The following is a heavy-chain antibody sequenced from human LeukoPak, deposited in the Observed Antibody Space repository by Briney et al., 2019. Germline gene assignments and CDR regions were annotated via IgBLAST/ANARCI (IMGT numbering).Heavy chain of an antibody. CDR2: IWYDGSNK. J-gene: IGHJ4*02. V-gene: IGHV3-33*01. D-gene: IGHD5-18*01. Sequence: PGRSLRLSCAASGFTFSSYGMHWVRQAPGKGLEWVAVIWYDGSNKYYADSVKGRFTISRDNSKNTLYLQMNSLRAEDTAVYYCARKAIRGYVDYWGQGTLVTVSS. CDR1: GFTFSSYG. CDR3: ARKAIRGYVDY.